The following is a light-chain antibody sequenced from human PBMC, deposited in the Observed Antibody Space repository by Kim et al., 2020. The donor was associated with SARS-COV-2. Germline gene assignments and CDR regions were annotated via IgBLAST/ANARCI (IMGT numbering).Light chain of an antibody. CDR3: CSYAGSYTNYV. J-gene: IGLJ1*01. Sequence: QSVTIACTGPSSDVGSYNYVSWYRQHPGKAPKVMIYDVSKRPSGVPARFSGSKSGNTASLTISGLQAEDEADYYCCSYAGSYTNYVFGTGTKVTVL. CDR2: DVS. CDR1: SSDVGSYNY. V-gene: IGLV2-11*01.